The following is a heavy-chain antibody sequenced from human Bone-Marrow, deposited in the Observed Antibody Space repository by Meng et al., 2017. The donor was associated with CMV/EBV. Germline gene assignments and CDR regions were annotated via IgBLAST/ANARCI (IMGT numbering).Heavy chain of an antibody. D-gene: IGHD6-19*01. CDR1: GYTCTSYD. Sequence: CKASGYTCTSYDINWVRQATGQGLEWMGWMNPNSGNTGYAQKFQGRVTITRNTSISTAYMELSSLRSEDTAVYYCARGPPVGEQWLADWGQGTLVTVSS. CDR3: ARGPPVGEQWLAD. J-gene: IGHJ4*02. CDR2: MNPNSGNT. V-gene: IGHV1-8*03.